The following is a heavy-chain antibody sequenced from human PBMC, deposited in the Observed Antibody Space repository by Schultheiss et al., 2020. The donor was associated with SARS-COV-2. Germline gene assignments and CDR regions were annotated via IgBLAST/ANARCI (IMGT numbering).Heavy chain of an antibody. D-gene: IGHD2-2*01. CDR1: GFTFSSYA. CDR3: AKATVVVPAAKGAEDY. CDR2: ISGSGGST. V-gene: IGHV3-23*01. Sequence: GGSLRLSCAASGFTFSSYAMSWVRQAPGEGLQWVSAISGSGGSTYYADSVKGRFTISRDNSKNTVYLQMSSLRAEDTAVYYCAKATVVVPAAKGAEDYWGQGTLVTVSS. J-gene: IGHJ4*02.